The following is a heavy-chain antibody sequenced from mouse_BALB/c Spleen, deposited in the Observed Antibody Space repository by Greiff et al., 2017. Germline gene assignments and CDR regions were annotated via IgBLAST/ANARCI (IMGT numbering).Heavy chain of an antibody. CDR1: GYTFTDYY. CDR2: IYPGSGNT. V-gene: IGHV1-77*01. J-gene: IGHJ2*01. CDR3: ARGGMGNYFDY. Sequence: VQLQQSGAELARPGASVKLSCKASGYTFTDYYINWVKQRTGQGLEWIGEIYPGSGNTYYNEKFKGKATLTADKSSSTAYMQLSSLTSEDSAVYFCARGGMGNYFDYWGQGTTLTVSS.